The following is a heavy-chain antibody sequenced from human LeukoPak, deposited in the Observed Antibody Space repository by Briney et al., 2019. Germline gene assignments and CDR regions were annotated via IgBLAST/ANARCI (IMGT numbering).Heavy chain of an antibody. J-gene: IGHJ3*02. D-gene: IGHD5-24*01. V-gene: IGHV1-18*01. CDR2: ISAYDGNT. CDR1: GGTFSSYA. Sequence: ASVKVSCKASGGTFSSYAISWVRQAPGQGLEWMGWISAYDGNTNYAQKLQGRVTMTTDTSTSTAYMELRSLRSDDTAVYYCAISRRDGYNYDAFDIWGQGTMVTVSS. CDR3: AISRRDGYNYDAFDI.